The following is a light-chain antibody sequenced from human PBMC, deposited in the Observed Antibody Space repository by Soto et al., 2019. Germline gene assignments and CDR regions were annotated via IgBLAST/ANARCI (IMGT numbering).Light chain of an antibody. CDR2: GAS. CDR1: QSVQFNY. Sequence: EIVLTQSPGTLSLSPGERATLSCRASQSVQFNYVAWYQQKPGQAPMLLIYGASTRATGIPDRFSGSGSGMGLTLTISSLEREDFAVYCCHQSGESHWTFGHGTKVEI. J-gene: IGKJ1*01. CDR3: HQSGESHWT. V-gene: IGKV3-20*01.